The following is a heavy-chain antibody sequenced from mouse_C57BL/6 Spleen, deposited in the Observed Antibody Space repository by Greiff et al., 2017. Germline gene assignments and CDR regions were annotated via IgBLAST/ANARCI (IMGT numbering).Heavy chain of an antibody. V-gene: IGHV1-55*01. D-gene: IGHD2-14*01. CDR3: ARWGTGGGYFDV. CDR1: GYTFTSYW. CDR2: IYPGSGST. Sequence: VQLQQPGAELVNPGASVKMSCKASGYTFTSYWITWVKQRPGQGLEWIGDIYPGSGSTNYNEKFKSKATLTVDTSSSTAYMQLSSLTSEDSAVYYCARWGTGGGYFDVWGTGTTVTVSS. J-gene: IGHJ1*03.